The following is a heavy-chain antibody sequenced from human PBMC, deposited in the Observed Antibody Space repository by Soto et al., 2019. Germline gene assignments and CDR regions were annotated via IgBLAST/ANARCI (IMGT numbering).Heavy chain of an antibody. CDR1: GFTFSSYG. Sequence: PGGSLRLSCAASGFTFSSYGMHWVRQAPGKGLEWVAVISYDGSNKYYADSVKGRFTISRDNSKNTLYLQMNSLRAEDTAVYYCASGHVSGSYYPTAHFDYWGQGT. D-gene: IGHD1-26*01. CDR2: ISYDGSNK. CDR3: ASGHVSGSYYPTAHFDY. J-gene: IGHJ4*02. V-gene: IGHV3-30*03.